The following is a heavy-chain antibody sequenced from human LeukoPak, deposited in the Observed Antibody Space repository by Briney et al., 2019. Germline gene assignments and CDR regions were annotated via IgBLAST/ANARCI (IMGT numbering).Heavy chain of an antibody. J-gene: IGHJ3*02. Sequence: SETLSLTCTVSGDSISSYYWSWLRQPPGKGLEWIGYIYYSGSTNYNPSLKSRVTISVDTSNNQFSLKLSSVTAADTAVYYCARYVYYQDYSDSSGSDAFDIWGQGTMVTVFS. V-gene: IGHV4-59*01. CDR2: IYYSGST. CDR3: ARYVYYQDYSDSSGSDAFDI. D-gene: IGHD3-22*01. CDR1: GDSISSYY.